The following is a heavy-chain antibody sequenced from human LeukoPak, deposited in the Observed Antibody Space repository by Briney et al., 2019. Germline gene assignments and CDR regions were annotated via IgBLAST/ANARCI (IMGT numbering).Heavy chain of an antibody. CDR1: GFTFSSYW. CDR2: MKQDGSEK. Sequence: GGSLRLSCVVSGFTFSSYWMSWVRQAPGQGLEWVANMKQDGSEKYYVDSVKGRFTVSRDNAKNSLYLQMNSLRAEDTAVYYCARAPYYSHVEFYFDYWGQGTLVTVSS. CDR3: ARAPYYSHVEFYFDY. V-gene: IGHV3-7*03. D-gene: IGHD3-22*01. J-gene: IGHJ4*02.